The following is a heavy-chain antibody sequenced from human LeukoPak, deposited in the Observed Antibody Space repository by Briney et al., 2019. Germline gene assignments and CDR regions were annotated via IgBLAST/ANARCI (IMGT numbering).Heavy chain of an antibody. CDR1: GFTFSSYA. Sequence: PGGSLRLSCAASGFTFSSYAMHWVRQAPGKGLEWVAVISYDGSNKYYADSVKGRFTISRDNSKNTLYLQMNSLRSEDTAVYYCAKGARTPRDLSSGYYFTWGQGTLVTVSS. CDR2: ISYDGSNK. CDR3: AKGARTPRDLSSGYYFT. D-gene: IGHD3-22*01. J-gene: IGHJ5*02. V-gene: IGHV3-30*04.